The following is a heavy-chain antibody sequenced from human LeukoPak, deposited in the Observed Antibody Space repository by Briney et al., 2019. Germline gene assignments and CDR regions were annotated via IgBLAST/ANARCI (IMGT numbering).Heavy chain of an antibody. V-gene: IGHV3-21*01. J-gene: IGHJ6*03. D-gene: IGHD6-19*01. CDR1: GFTFSSYS. CDR2: ISSSSSYI. CDR3: ARVGTSSAGYSSGWYSSDYYYYMDV. Sequence: GGSLRLSCAASGFTFSSYSMNRVRQAPGKGLEWVSSISSSSSYIYYADSVKGRFTISRDNAKNSLYLQMNSLRAEDTAVYYCARVGTSSAGYSSGWYSSDYYYYMDVWGKGTTVTVSS.